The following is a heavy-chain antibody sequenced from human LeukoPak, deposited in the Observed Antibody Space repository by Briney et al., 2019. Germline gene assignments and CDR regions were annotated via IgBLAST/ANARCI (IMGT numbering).Heavy chain of an antibody. CDR3: ARERGRLQRIFDY. CDR2: INHSGST. CDR1: GFTFDAYW. V-gene: IGHV4-34*01. J-gene: IGHJ4*02. D-gene: IGHD2-15*01. Sequence: GSLRLSCTASGFTFDAYWMTWVRQAPGKGLEWIGEINHSGSTNYNPSLKSRVTISVETSKNQFSLKLSSVTAADTAVYYCARERGRLQRIFDYWGQGTPVTVSS.